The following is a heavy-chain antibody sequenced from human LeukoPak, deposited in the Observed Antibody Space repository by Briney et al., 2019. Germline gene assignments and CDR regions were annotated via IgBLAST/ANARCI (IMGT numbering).Heavy chain of an antibody. CDR3: ARARYYYCHYFDY. CDR1: GRSMNIYY. J-gene: IGHJ4*02. V-gene: IGHV4-59*01. Sequence: SETLSLTCTVSGRSMNIYYSSWTRHPRGKGLEWIGYIFDNGNTNYNPSLKSRVTISLDTSKNQFSLKLSSVTAADTAVYYCARARYYYCHYFDYWGQGTLVTVSS. D-gene: IGHD3-10*01. CDR2: IFDNGNT.